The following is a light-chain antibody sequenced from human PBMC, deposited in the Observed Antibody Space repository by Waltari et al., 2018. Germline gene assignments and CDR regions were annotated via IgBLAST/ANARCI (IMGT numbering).Light chain of an antibody. CDR1: SSDVGGYNF. Sequence: QSALTQPASVSGSPGQSLTISCTGTSSDVGGYNFVSWYQQHPGKVPKLIIYDVTNRPSGVSNRFSGSKSGNTASLTISGLQAEDEADYYCSSYTTSSTYVFGTGTKVTVL. J-gene: IGLJ1*01. CDR2: DVT. CDR3: SSYTTSSTYV. V-gene: IGLV2-14*03.